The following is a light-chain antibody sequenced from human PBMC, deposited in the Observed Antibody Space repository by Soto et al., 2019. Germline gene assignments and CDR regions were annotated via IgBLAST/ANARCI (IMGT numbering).Light chain of an antibody. CDR2: EVS. J-gene: IGLJ1*01. CDR3: SSYTSSTAYV. CDR1: TSDVGGYNY. Sequence: QSVLTQPASVSGSPGQSIAISCTGTTSDVGGYNYVSWYQQHPGKVPKLLIHEVSNRPSGVSNRFSGSKSGNTASLTISGLQAEDEADYYCSSYTSSTAYVFATGTKVTV. V-gene: IGLV2-14*01.